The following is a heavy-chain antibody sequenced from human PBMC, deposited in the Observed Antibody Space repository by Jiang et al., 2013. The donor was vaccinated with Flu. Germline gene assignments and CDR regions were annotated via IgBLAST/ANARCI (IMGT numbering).Heavy chain of an antibody. V-gene: IGHV6-1*01. CDR3: ARDDMKMGRHGFDY. Sequence: SLTCAISGDSVSSNSAAWNWIRQSPSRGLEWLGRTYYRSKWYNDYAVSVKSRITINPDTSKNQFSLQLNSVTPEDTAVYYCARDDMKMGRHGFDYWGQGTLVTVSS. CDR2: TYYRSKWYN. D-gene: IGHD5-24*01. J-gene: IGHJ4*02. CDR1: GDSVSSNSAA.